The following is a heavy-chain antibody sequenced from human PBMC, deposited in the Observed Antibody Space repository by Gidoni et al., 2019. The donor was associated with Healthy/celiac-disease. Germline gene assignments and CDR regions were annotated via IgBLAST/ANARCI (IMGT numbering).Heavy chain of an antibody. J-gene: IGHJ4*02. CDR2: IGSGGTT. D-gene: IGHD3-10*01. CDR1: GFTFSSYA. Sequence: EVQLLESGGVLVQPGGSLRLSCAASGFTFSSYAMSWVRQAPGKGLEWVSAIGSGGTTYYADSVKGRFTISRDNSKNTLYLQMNSLGAEDTAVYYCAKEDHGSGSYGYYFDYWGQGTLVTVSS. V-gene: IGHV3-23*01. CDR3: AKEDHGSGSYGYYFDY.